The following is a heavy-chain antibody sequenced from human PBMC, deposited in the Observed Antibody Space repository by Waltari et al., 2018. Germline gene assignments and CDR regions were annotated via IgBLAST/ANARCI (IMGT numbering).Heavy chain of an antibody. D-gene: IGHD2-2*01. CDR1: GSSFTRHW. J-gene: IGHJ4*02. CDR3: VRHRTTYPLEIDY. V-gene: IGHV5-10-1*01. Sequence: EVQLVQSGAEVKKPEESLRISWEGPGSSFTRHWTRWVRQMPGKGLEWVGRIDPSDSFRNYGPAFEGHVTISVDQSLRTAYLQWDSLKASDTAIYYCVRHRTTYPLEIDYWGQGTLVTVSS. CDR2: IDPSDSFR.